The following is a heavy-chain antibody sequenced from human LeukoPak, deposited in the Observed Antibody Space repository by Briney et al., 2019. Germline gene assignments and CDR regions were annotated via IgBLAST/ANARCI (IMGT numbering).Heavy chain of an antibody. V-gene: IGHV1-2*02. D-gene: IGHD3-10*01. CDR1: GYTFTGYY. CDR2: INPNSGGT. CDR3: ARISGYYGSGSYNY. J-gene: IGHJ4*02. Sequence: ASVKVSCKASGYTFTGYYMHWVRQAPGQGLEWMGWINPNSGGTNYAQKFQGRVTMTRDTSISTAYMELSRLRSDDTAVYYCARISGYYGSGSYNYWGQGTLVTVSS.